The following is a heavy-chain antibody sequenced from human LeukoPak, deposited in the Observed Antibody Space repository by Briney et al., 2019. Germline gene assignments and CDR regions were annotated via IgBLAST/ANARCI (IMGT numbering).Heavy chain of an antibody. J-gene: IGHJ4*02. CDR1: GFTFSDYY. D-gene: IGHD3/OR15-3a*01. Sequence: GGSLRLSCAASGFTFSDYYMSWIRQAPGKGLEWVSYISSSGSTIYYADSVKGRFTISRDNAKNSLYLQMNSLRAEDTAVYYCARGPYSGGLVIHTGFDYWDQGTLVTVSS. CDR2: ISSSGSTI. CDR3: ARGPYSGGLVIHTGFDY. V-gene: IGHV3-11*01.